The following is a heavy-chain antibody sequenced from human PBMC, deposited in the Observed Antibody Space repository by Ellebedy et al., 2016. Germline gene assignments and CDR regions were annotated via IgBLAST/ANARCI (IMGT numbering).Heavy chain of an antibody. J-gene: IGHJ4*02. CDR3: ARDRDIRGYSGFVFDY. CDR2: ISYDGSNK. Sequence: GGSLRLXCAASGFTFSSYGMHWVRQAPGKGLEWVAVISYDGSNKYYADSVKGRFTISRDNAKNSLYLQMNSLRAEDTAVYYCARDRDIRGYSGFVFDYWGQGTLVTVSS. CDR1: GFTFSSYG. V-gene: IGHV3-30*03. D-gene: IGHD5-12*01.